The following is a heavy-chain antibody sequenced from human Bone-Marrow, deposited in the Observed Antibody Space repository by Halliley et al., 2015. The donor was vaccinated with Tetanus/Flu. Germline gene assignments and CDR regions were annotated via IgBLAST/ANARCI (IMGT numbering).Heavy chain of an antibody. CDR1: GGSISSYY. CDR2: VYYTGHT. D-gene: IGHD3-10*01. J-gene: IGHJ2*01. Sequence: GLVKPSETLSLTCTLSGGSISSYYWSWIRQPPGKSLEWIGYVYYTGHTNYSPSLKSRVTISVDTSENHFSLHLSSVTAADTAVYYCAGHMIRGVINWHFDLWGPGALVTVS. V-gene: IGHV4-59*01. CDR3: AGHMIRGVINWHFDL.